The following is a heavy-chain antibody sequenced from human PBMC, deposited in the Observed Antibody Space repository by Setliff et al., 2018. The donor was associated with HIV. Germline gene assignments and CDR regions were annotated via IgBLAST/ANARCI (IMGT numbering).Heavy chain of an antibody. Sequence: ASVKVSCKASGYTFVKFGISWVRQAPGQGLEWLGWSSPNGNTKYHYSLQGRVTMTTGTPTSTAFMELRSPTSDDTAVYFCARDPPSSNPTLQYAFDLWGQGTMVTVSS. V-gene: IGHV1-18*01. CDR1: GYTFVKFG. D-gene: IGHD4-4*01. J-gene: IGHJ3*01. CDR3: ARDPPSSNPTLQYAFDL. CDR2: SSPNGNT.